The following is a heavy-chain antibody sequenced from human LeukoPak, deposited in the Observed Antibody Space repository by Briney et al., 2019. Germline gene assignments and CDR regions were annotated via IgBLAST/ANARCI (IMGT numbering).Heavy chain of an antibody. CDR3: AGGTYCSSTSCYVHFDF. CDR2: IRDSGGGT. V-gene: IGHV3-23*01. Sequence: GGSLRLSSAAAGVASSNYAMSCVSQAPGKGLEWVATIRDSGGGTYYADSAKGRITVSRANSNNTLYLQMNSLRDDDAAVYYCAGGTYCSSTSCYVHFDFWGQGTLVTVSS. CDR1: GVASSNYA. J-gene: IGHJ4*02. D-gene: IGHD2-2*01.